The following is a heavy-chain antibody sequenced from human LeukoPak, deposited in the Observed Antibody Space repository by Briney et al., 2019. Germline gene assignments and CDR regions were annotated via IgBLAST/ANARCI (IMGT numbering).Heavy chain of an antibody. CDR2: IYYSGST. D-gene: IGHD3-22*01. V-gene: IGHV4-59*01. Sequence: SETLSLTCTVSGGSISSYYWSWIRQPPGKGLEWIGYIYYSGSTNYNPSLKSRVTISVDTSKNQFSLKLSSVTAADTAVYYCARGGDYDSSGRLDYWGQGTLVTVSS. CDR1: GGSISSYY. J-gene: IGHJ4*02. CDR3: ARGGDYDSSGRLDY.